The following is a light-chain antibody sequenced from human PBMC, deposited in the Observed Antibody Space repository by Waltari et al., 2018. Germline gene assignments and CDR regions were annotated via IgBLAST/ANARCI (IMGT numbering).Light chain of an antibody. CDR1: SSDVGGYDY. CDR3: GSYTSSTTRA. V-gene: IGLV2-14*03. Sequence: QSALTQPASVSGSPGQSITISCTGTSSDVGGYDYVSWYQQHPGKAPKLILYAVSNRPVGVAHRFSGSKSGNTASLTSSGLQADDEAEYYCGSYTSSTTRAFGTGTKVTVL. CDR2: AVS. J-gene: IGLJ1*01.